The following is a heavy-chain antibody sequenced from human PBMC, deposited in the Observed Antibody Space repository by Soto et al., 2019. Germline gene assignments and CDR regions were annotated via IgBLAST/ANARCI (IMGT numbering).Heavy chain of an antibody. CDR3: AKDGRYYYYGMDV. CDR2: ISWNSGSI. Sequence: EVQLVESGGGLVQPGRSPRLSCAASGFTFDDYAMHWVRQAPGKGLEWVSGISWNSGSIGYADSVKGRFTISRDKAKNSLYLQMNSLRAEDTALYYCAKDGRYYYYGMDVWGQGTTVTVSS. V-gene: IGHV3-9*01. CDR1: GFTFDDYA. J-gene: IGHJ6*02.